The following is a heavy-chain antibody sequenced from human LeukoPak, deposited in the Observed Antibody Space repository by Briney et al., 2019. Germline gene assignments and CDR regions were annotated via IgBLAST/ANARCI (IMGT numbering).Heavy chain of an antibody. Sequence: ETLSLTCTVSGGSISSSSYYWGWIRQPPGKGLEWVSAISGSGGSTYYADSVKGRFTISRDNSKNTLYLQMNSLRAEDTAVYYCAKGGIWQPVRPRGPPVNYMDVWGKGTTVTVSS. V-gene: IGHV3-23*01. CDR3: AKGGIWQPVRPRGPPVNYMDV. CDR2: ISGSGGST. J-gene: IGHJ6*03. CDR1: GGSISSSSYY. D-gene: IGHD6-6*01.